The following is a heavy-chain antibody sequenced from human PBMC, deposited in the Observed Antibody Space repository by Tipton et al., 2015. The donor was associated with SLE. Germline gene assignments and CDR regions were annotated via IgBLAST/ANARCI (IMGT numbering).Heavy chain of an antibody. CDR3: AREVIAVSDSDAFDI. J-gene: IGHJ3*02. CDR2: VNLSGST. Sequence: TLSLTCAVYGGSFSGSYWKWIRQSPGKGLEWIGEVNLSGSTKSNPSLPSRVTISVDTSNNQFSLNLNSVTAADTAVYYCAREVIAVSDSDAFDIWGQGTVITVSS. D-gene: IGHD2-21*01. V-gene: IGHV4-34*01. CDR1: GGSFSGSY.